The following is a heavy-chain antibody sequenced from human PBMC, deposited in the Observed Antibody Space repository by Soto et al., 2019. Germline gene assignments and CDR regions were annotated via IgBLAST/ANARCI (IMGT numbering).Heavy chain of an antibody. Sequence: SETLSLTCTVSGGSISSSSYYWGWIRQPPGKGLEWIGSIYYSGSTYYNPSLKSRVTISVDTSKNQFSLKLSSVTAADTAVYYCARRERTAVAGTVTVGFDYWGQGTLVTVSS. CDR1: GGSISSSSYY. D-gene: IGHD6-19*01. CDR3: ARRERTAVAGTVTVGFDY. CDR2: IYYSGST. J-gene: IGHJ4*02. V-gene: IGHV4-39*01.